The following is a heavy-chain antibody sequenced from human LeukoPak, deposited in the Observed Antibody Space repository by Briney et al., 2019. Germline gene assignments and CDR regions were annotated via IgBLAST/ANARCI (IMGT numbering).Heavy chain of an antibody. CDR3: KTSMVRGVIISDYFDY. Sequence: SVKVSCKASGGTFSSYDISWVRQAPGQGLEWMGGIIPIFGTANYAQKFQGRVTITADESTSTAYMELSSLRSEDTAVYYCKTSMVRGVIISDYFDYWGQGTLVTVSS. J-gene: IGHJ4*02. D-gene: IGHD3-10*01. CDR2: IIPIFGTA. CDR1: GGTFSSYD. V-gene: IGHV1-69*13.